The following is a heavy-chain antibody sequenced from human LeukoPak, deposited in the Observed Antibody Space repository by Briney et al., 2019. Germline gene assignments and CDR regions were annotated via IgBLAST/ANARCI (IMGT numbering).Heavy chain of an antibody. Sequence: PGGSLRLSCAASGFTFSSYAMSWVRQAPGKGLEWVSAISGSGGSTYYADSVKGRFTISRDNSKNTLYLQMNSLRAEDTAVYYCEKDGYIVVVPAATGLDYWGQGTLVTVSS. CDR3: EKDGYIVVVPAATGLDY. J-gene: IGHJ4*02. CDR1: GFTFSSYA. D-gene: IGHD2-2*01. V-gene: IGHV3-23*01. CDR2: ISGSGGST.